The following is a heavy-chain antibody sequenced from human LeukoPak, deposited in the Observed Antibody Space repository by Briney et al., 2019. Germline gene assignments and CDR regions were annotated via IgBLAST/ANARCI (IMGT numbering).Heavy chain of an antibody. CDR3: AREGSSSWERYFDY. CDR1: GESLSGYY. V-gene: IGHV4-34*01. D-gene: IGHD6-13*01. J-gene: IGHJ4*02. CDR2: INHSGST. Sequence: SETLSLTCAVYGESLSGYYWSWIRQPPGKGLEWVGEINHSGSTNYNPSLKSRVTISVDTSKNQCSLKLSSVTAADTAVYYCAREGSSSWERYFDYWGQGTLVTVPS.